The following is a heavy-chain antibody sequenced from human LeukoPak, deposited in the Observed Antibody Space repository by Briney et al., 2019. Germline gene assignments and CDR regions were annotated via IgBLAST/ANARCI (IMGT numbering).Heavy chain of an antibody. Sequence: SETLSLTCAVSDDSIRSSAYYWGWIRQPPGKGLEWIGSIYYSGSTNYNPSLKSRVTISVDTSKNQFSLKLSSVTAADTAVYYCAGGVQLWGSQGSFDIWGQGTMVTVSS. J-gene: IGHJ3*02. CDR1: DDSIRSSAYY. CDR2: IYYSGST. CDR3: AGGVQLWGSQGSFDI. V-gene: IGHV4-39*07. D-gene: IGHD5-18*01.